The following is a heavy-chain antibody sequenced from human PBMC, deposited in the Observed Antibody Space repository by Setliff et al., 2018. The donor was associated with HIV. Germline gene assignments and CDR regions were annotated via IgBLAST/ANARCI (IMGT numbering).Heavy chain of an antibody. Sequence: ASVKVSCKASGYTFTSYDINWVRQAPGEGLEWVGVINASGDKTNYAQKFQGRLIITKDTSTSTVYMELSSLRSDDTAVYYCGRDYRSWIRAIGYWGQGTLVTVSS. V-gene: IGHV1-46*03. CDR1: GYTFTSYD. CDR2: INASGDKT. D-gene: IGHD5-12*01. J-gene: IGHJ4*02. CDR3: GRDYRSWIRAIGY.